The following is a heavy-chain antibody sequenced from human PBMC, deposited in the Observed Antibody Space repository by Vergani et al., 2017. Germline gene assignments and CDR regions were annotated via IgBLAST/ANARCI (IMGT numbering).Heavy chain of an antibody. D-gene: IGHD6-13*01. V-gene: IGHV3-33*01. CDR2: LWYDGSNK. CDR3: AIDFQEKAIAAAGTCDY. J-gene: IGHJ4*02. CDR1: GFTFSSYG. Sequence: QVQLVASGGGVVQPGRSLRLSCAASGFTFSSYGMHWVRQAPGKGLERVAVLWYDGSNKYYADAVKGRFTISRDNSKNTLYLQMNSLRAEDTAVYYCAIDFQEKAIAAAGTCDYWGQGTLVTVSS.